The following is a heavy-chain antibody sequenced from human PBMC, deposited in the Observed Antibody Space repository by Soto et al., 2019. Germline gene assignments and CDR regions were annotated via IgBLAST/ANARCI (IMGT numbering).Heavy chain of an antibody. J-gene: IGHJ6*02. D-gene: IGHD2-15*01. Sequence: ASVKVSCKASGYTFTNYYMHWVRQAPGQGLEWMGIINPSGGSTNYAQRFQGRVTMARDTSTSTVYMELSSLRSEDTAVYFCARVQTATPYYYHYAMDFWGQGTTVTSP. CDR2: INPSGGST. V-gene: IGHV1-46*01. CDR3: ARVQTATPYYYHYAMDF. CDR1: GYTFTNYY.